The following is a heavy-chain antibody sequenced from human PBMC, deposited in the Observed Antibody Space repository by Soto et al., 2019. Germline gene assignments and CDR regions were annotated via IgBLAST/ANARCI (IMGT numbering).Heavy chain of an antibody. CDR3: VKGEYYYDSSGYYPFDY. D-gene: IGHD3-22*01. CDR1: GFTFSSYA. Sequence: GGSLRLSCAASGFTFSSYAMSWVRQAPGKGLEWVSAISGSGGSTYYADSVKGRFTISRDNSKNTLYLQMSSLRAEDTAVYYCVKGEYYYDSSGYYPFDYWGQGT. V-gene: IGHV3-23*01. CDR2: ISGSGGST. J-gene: IGHJ4*02.